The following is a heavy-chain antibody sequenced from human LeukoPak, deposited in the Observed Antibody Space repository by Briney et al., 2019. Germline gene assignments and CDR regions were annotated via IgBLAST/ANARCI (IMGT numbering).Heavy chain of an antibody. D-gene: IGHD3-10*01. CDR3: AKEWFGELILVGTRDY. J-gene: IGHJ4*02. V-gene: IGHV3-21*04. CDR2: ISSSSSYI. CDR1: GFTFSSYS. Sequence: GGSLRLSCAASGFTFSSYSMNWVRQAPGKGLEWVSSISSSSSYIYYADSVKGRFTISRDNSKNTLYLQMNSLRAEDTAVYYCAKEWFGELILVGTRDYWGQGTLVTVSS.